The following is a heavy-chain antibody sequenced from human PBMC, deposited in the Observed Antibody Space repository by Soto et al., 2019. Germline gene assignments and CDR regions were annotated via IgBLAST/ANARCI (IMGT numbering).Heavy chain of an antibody. Sequence: GSLRLSCAASGFTFSSYSMNWVRQAPGRGLEWVSYISSSSSTIYYADSVKGRFTISRDNAKNSLYMQMNSLRDEDTAVYYCARAGSMDYYDSSGLDNWFDPWGQGTLVTVSS. D-gene: IGHD3-22*01. CDR1: GFTFSSYS. V-gene: IGHV3-48*02. CDR3: ARAGSMDYYDSSGLDNWFDP. CDR2: ISSSSSTI. J-gene: IGHJ5*02.